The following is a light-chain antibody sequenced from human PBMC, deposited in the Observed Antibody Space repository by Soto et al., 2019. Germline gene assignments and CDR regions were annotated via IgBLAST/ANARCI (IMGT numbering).Light chain of an antibody. CDR3: QQYYSTPPAT. CDR2: WAS. Sequence: DIVMTQSPDSLAVSLGERATINCKSSQSVLYSGNNKNYLAWYQQKPGQPPKLLIYWASTRESGVPDRFSGSGSGTDFTLTISSLQDEDVAVYYCQQYYSTPPATFGQGTKVEIK. J-gene: IGKJ1*01. V-gene: IGKV4-1*01. CDR1: QSVLYSGNNKNY.